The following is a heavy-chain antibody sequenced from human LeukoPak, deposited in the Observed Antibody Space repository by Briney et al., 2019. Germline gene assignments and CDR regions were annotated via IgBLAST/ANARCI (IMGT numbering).Heavy chain of an antibody. CDR3: ATLAAAGTLDLYYYYYSGMDV. CDR1: GFTFSSYA. CDR2: ISGSGGST. D-gene: IGHD6-13*01. J-gene: IGHJ6*02. Sequence: PGGSLRLSCAASGFTFSSYAMSWVRQAPGKGLEWVSAISGSGGSTYYADSVKGRFTISRDNSKNTLSLQMNSLRAEDTAVYYCATLAAAGTLDLYYYYYSGMDVWGQGTTVTVSS. V-gene: IGHV3-23*01.